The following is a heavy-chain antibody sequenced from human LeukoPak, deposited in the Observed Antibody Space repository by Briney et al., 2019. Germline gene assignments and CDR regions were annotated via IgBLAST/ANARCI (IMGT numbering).Heavy chain of an antibody. CDR3: PRHSLTGTTYGAPFDY. CDR2: IYPPLSDP. CDR1: GYSFTSYW. V-gene: IGHV5-51*01. Sequence: GESLKLSCKGSGYSFTSYWIGWVRQMPGKGLEWMGVIYPPLSDPSHTPPFQPHLPLSAHNSIITAYLHWSSLKASDTAMYYCPRHSLTGTTYGAPFDYWGQGTLVTVSS. D-gene: IGHD1-7*01. J-gene: IGHJ4*02.